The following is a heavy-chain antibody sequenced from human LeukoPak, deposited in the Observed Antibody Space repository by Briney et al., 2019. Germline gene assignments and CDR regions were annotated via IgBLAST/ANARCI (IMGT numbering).Heavy chain of an antibody. Sequence: GGSLRLSCAASGFTFSSYSMNWVRQAPGKGLEWVSSISSSSSYIYYADSVKGRFTISRDNAKNSLYLQMNSLRAEDTAVYYCARELVRGAWYFDLWGRGTLVTVSS. CDR2: ISSSSSYI. V-gene: IGHV3-21*01. J-gene: IGHJ2*01. CDR3: ARELVRGAWYFDL. CDR1: GFTFSSYS. D-gene: IGHD3-10*01.